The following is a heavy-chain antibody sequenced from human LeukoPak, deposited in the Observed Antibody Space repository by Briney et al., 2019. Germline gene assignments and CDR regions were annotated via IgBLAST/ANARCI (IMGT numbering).Heavy chain of an antibody. J-gene: IGHJ4*02. Sequence: GGSLRLSCAASGFTFSSYGMHWVRQAPGKGLEWVAFIRYDGSNKYFADSVKGRFTISRDSSKNTLYLQMNSLRAEDMALYYCAKAVSGDISTGYYGGWGQGTLVTVSS. CDR2: IRYDGSNK. CDR3: AKAVSGDISTGYYGG. D-gene: IGHD3-9*01. V-gene: IGHV3-30*02. CDR1: GFTFSSYG.